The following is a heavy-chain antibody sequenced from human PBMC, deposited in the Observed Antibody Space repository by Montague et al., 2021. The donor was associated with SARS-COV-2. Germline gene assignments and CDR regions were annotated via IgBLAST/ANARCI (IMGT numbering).Heavy chain of an antibody. CDR3: AGGAPGY. CDR1: GGSFSDYH. D-gene: IGHD1-1*01. Sequence: SETLSLTCAVYGGSFSDYHWTWFGQSSGGGLEWFGQINYGGSTTYNPSLRSRVTVSIDTSTNQFSLKLTSLTAADTAVYYCAGGAPGYWGQGSLVTVSS. V-gene: IGHV4-34*01. CDR2: INYGGST. J-gene: IGHJ4*02.